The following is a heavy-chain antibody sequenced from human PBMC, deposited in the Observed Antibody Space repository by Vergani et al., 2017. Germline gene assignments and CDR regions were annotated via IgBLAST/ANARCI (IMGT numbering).Heavy chain of an antibody. CDR3: AKDQEQWLPEGWYFDY. CDR2: ISYDGSNK. D-gene: IGHD6-19*01. CDR1: GFTFSSYG. Sequence: VQLVESGGGLVQPGRSLRLSCAASGFTFSSYGMHWVRQAPGKGLEWVAVISYDGSNKYYADSVKGRFTISRDNSKNTLYLQMNSLRAEDTVVYYCAKDQEQWLPEGWYFDYWGQGTLVTVSS. V-gene: IGHV3-30*18. J-gene: IGHJ4*02.